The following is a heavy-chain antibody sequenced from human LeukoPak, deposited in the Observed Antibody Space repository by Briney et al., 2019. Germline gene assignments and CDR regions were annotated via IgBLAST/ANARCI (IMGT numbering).Heavy chain of an antibody. V-gene: IGHV4-59*01. D-gene: IGHD6-13*01. CDR1: GGSISSYY. Sequence: SETLSLTCTVSGGSISSYYWSWIRQPPGKGLEWIGYIYYSGSTNYNPSLKSRVTISVDTSKNQFSLKLSSVTAADTAVYYCARYTSTWYLDYWGQGTLVTVSS. J-gene: IGHJ4*02. CDR3: ARYTSTWYLDY. CDR2: IYYSGST.